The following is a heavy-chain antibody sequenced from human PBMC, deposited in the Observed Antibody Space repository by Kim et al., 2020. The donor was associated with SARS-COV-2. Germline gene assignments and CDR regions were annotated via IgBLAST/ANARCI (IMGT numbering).Heavy chain of an antibody. CDR3: ATAASGTGGPLDY. D-gene: IGHD6-13*01. Sequence: YADSVKGRFTISRDNAKNSLYLQMNSLRAEDTAVYYCATAASGTGGPLDYWGQGTLVPVSS. V-gene: IGHV3-21*01. J-gene: IGHJ4*02.